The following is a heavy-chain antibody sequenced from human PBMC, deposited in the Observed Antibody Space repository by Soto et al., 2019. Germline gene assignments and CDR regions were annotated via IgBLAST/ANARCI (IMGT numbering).Heavy chain of an antibody. CDR3: ARGGTPIAY. Sequence: QVQLVQSGAEVKKPGASVKVSCKASGYTFTNFGISWVRQAPGQGLEWMGWISAYNGNTNYAQKFQGRVTMTTDTCTSTAYMEVRRLRFDDTAVYYCARGGTPIAYWGQGTLVTVSS. CDR2: ISAYNGNT. J-gene: IGHJ4*02. V-gene: IGHV1-18*01. CDR1: GYTFTNFG. D-gene: IGHD3-16*01.